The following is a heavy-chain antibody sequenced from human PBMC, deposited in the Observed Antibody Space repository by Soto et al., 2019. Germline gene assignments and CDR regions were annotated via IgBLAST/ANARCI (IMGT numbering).Heavy chain of an antibody. CDR2: ISYDGSNK. V-gene: IGHV3-30*18. D-gene: IGHD2-15*01. CDR3: AKGVSFLVVVVADYYYYGMDV. Sequence: PGGSLRLSYAASGFTFSSYGMHWVRQAPGKGLEWVAVISYDGSNKYYADSVKGRFTISRDNSKNTLYLQMNSLRAEDTAVYYCAKGVSFLVVVVADYYYYGMDVWGQGTTVTVSS. J-gene: IGHJ6*02. CDR1: GFTFSSYG.